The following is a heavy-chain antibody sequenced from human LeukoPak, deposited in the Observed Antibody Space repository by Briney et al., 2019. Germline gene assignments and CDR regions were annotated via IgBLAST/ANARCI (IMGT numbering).Heavy chain of an antibody. Sequence: ASVKVSRRASGGTFSSYAISWVRQAPGQGLEWMGGIIPIFGTANYAQKFQGRVTITADESTSTAYMELSSLRSEDTAVYYCARDRVVPAAGPPYYYYYGMDVWGQGTTVTVSS. CDR2: IIPIFGTA. CDR1: GGTFSSYA. J-gene: IGHJ6*02. D-gene: IGHD2-2*01. CDR3: ARDRVVPAAGPPYYYYYGMDV. V-gene: IGHV1-69*13.